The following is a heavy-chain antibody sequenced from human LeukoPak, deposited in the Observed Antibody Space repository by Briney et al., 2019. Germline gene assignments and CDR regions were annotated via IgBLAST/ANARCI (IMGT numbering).Heavy chain of an antibody. Sequence: GGSLTLSCVASGFTFSDYWMDWVRQVPGKGLVWVSRINGDGSSASYADSVKGRFTISRDNAKNTMYLQMNSLRGEDTAVYYCARELGYCGHTRCHKPLDFWGQGTLATVSS. V-gene: IGHV3-74*01. J-gene: IGHJ4*02. CDR3: ARELGYCGHTRCHKPLDF. CDR2: INGDGSSA. D-gene: IGHD2-2*01. CDR1: GFTFSDYW.